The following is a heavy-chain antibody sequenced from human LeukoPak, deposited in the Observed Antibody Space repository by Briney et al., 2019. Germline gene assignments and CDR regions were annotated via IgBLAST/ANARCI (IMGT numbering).Heavy chain of an antibody. CDR3: AKEYCSSTTCYGCFDY. D-gene: IGHD2-2*01. Sequence: GGSLRLSCAASGFTFSSYAMSWVRQAPGKGLEWVSVISSGSGGSTDYADSVKGRFTISRDNSKNTLYLQMNSLRAEDTAVYYCAKEYCSSTTCYGCFDYWGQGTLVTVSS. J-gene: IGHJ4*02. CDR2: ISSGSGGST. CDR1: GFTFSSYA. V-gene: IGHV3-23*01.